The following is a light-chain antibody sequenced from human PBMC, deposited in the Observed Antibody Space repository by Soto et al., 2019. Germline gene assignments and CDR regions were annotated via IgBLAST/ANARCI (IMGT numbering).Light chain of an antibody. CDR1: SSDVGSYNL. CDR3: CSYSVSSTWV. V-gene: IGLV2-23*02. CDR2: EVS. Sequence: QSALTQPASVSGSPGQSITISCTGTSSDVGSYNLVSWYQQHPGKAPKLMISEVSKRPSGVSNRFSGSKSGNTASLTISGLQAADEADYYCCSYSVSSTWVFGGGTKLTVL. J-gene: IGLJ3*02.